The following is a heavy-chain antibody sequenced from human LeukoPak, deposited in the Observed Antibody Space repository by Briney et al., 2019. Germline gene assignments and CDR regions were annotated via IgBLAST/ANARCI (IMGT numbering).Heavy chain of an antibody. D-gene: IGHD3-10*01. CDR2: IYYSGST. CDR3: ARRSYGSGSYYNEVAFDY. V-gene: IGHV4-39*01. Sequence: SETLSLTCTVSGGSISSSSYYWGWIRQPPGKGLEWIGSIYYSGSTYYNPSLKSRVTISVDTSKNQFSLKLSSVTAADTAVYYCARRSYGSGSYYNEVAFDYWGQGTLVTVSS. J-gene: IGHJ4*02. CDR1: GGSISSSSYY.